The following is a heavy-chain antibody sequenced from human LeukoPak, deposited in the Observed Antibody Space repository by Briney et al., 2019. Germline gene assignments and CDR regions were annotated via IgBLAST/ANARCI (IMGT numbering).Heavy chain of an antibody. J-gene: IGHJ6*03. V-gene: IGHV3-11*04. CDR2: ISSSGSTI. CDR3: AKDEVVPGYYYTDV. Sequence: GGSLRLSCAASGFTFSDYYMSWIRQAPGKGLEWVSYISSSGSTIYYADSVKGRFTISRDNAKNSLYLQMNSLRAEDTAVYYCAKDEVVPGYYYTDVWGRGTTVTTSS. CDR1: GFTFSDYY. D-gene: IGHD2-2*01.